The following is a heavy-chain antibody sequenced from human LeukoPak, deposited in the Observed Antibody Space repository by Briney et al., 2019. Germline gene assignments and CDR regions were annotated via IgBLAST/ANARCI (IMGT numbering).Heavy chain of an antibody. CDR1: GGSISSSSYY. V-gene: IGHV4-39*07. Sequence: NPSETLSLTCTVSGGSISSSSYYWGWIRQPPGKGLEWIGSIYYSGSTYYSPSLKSRVTISVDTSKNQFSLKLSSVTAADTAVYYCATTPVDVAGNGDALHFDYWGQGTLVTVSS. CDR2: IYYSGST. D-gene: IGHD6-19*01. J-gene: IGHJ4*02. CDR3: ATTPVDVAGNGDALHFDY.